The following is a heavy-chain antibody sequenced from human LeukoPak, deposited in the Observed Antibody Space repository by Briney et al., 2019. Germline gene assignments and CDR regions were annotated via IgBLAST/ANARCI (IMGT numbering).Heavy chain of an antibody. J-gene: IGHJ4*02. CDR1: GDSISSTIYS. Sequence: SETLSLTCTVSGDSISSTIYSWGWIRQPPGKGLEWIGNISYSGTTYTNPSLRSRVTISVDTSKNHFSLNLSSATAAETAVYYCARQRGSTLADYWGQGILVTVPS. D-gene: IGHD1-7*01. V-gene: IGHV4-39*01. CDR2: ISYSGTT. CDR3: ARQRGSTLADY.